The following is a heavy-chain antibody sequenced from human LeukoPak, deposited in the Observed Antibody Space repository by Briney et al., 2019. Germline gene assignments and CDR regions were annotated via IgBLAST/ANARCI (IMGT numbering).Heavy chain of an antibody. CDR3: ARSIGLTGGGVDV. V-gene: IGHV3-11*01. D-gene: IGHD3-9*01. CDR1: GFTFSDYN. Sequence: PGGSLRLPCAASGFTFSDYNMKWVRQAPGKGLEGVSYITDSGNTIHYADSVKGRFTISRDNAKNSLYLQMNSLRAEDTAVYYCARSIGLTGGGVDVWGQGTTVTVSS. CDR2: ITDSGNTI. J-gene: IGHJ6*02.